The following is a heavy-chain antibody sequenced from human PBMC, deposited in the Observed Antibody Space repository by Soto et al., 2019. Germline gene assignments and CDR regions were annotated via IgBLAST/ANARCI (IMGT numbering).Heavy chain of an antibody. CDR3: AHRRGAYYFDF. D-gene: IGHD1-26*01. V-gene: IGHV2-5*02. CDR2: IYWDGDK. CDR1: GFSLSTNGVG. Sequence: SGPTLVNPTQTLTLTCTFSGFSLSTNGVGVGWIRQPPGRALEWLALIYWDGDKRYSPSLKSRLTITKDTSKNQVVLTMTNMDPVDTATYYCAHRRGAYYFDFWGLGTLVTVSS. J-gene: IGHJ4*02.